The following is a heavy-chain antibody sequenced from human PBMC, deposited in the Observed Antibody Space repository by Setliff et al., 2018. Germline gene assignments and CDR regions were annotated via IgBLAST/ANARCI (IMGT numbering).Heavy chain of an antibody. Sequence: SETLSLTCTVSGASISSGTYYWGWIRQPPGKGLEWIGRIHYLGTTYSNASLASRLTMSVDASKRQFSLKLTSVTAADTAVYYCARVSGFLYMDVWGKGTTVTVSS. CDR3: ARVSGFLYMDV. V-gene: IGHV4-39*01. CDR1: GASISSGTYY. J-gene: IGHJ6*03. D-gene: IGHD3-3*01. CDR2: IHYLGTT.